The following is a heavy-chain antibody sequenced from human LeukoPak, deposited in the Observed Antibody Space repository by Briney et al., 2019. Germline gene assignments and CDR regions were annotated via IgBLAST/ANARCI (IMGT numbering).Heavy chain of an antibody. CDR3: ARGPRITIFGVVIPNCSDP. Sequence: SETLSLTCAVYGGSFSGYYWNWIRQPPGKGLEWIGEINHSGSTNYNSSLNSRVTISMDTSKKQFSLKLNSVTAADTAVYYCARGPRITIFGVVIPNCSDPWGQEPWSPSPQ. D-gene: IGHD3-3*01. CDR2: INHSGST. CDR1: GGSFSGYY. J-gene: IGHJ5*02. V-gene: IGHV4-34*01.